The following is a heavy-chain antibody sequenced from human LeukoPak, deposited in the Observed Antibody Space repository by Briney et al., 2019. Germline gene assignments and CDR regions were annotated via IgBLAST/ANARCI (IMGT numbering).Heavy chain of an antibody. CDR3: ASFPGYSYGPTGDY. CDR2: IYYSGST. D-gene: IGHD5-18*01. Sequence: SETLSLTCTVSGGSISSCYWSWIRQPPGKGLEWIGYIYYSGSTNYNPSLKSRVTISVDTSKNQFSLKLSSVTAADTAVYYCASFPGYSYGPTGDYWGQGTLVTVSS. CDR1: GGSISSCY. V-gene: IGHV4-59*01. J-gene: IGHJ4*02.